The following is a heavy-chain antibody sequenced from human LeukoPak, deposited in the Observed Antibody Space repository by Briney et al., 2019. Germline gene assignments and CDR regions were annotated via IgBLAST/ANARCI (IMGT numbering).Heavy chain of an antibody. J-gene: IGHJ4*02. CDR3: ARGPHGRIYDILTGFDY. CDR1: GYTFTGYY. CDR2: INPNSGGT. D-gene: IGHD3-9*01. Sequence: ASVKVSCKASGYTFTGYYMHWVRQAPGQGLEWMGWINPNSGGTNYAQKFQGRVTMTRDTSISTAYMELSRLRSDDTAVYYCARGPHGRIYDILTGFDYWGQGTLVNGSS. V-gene: IGHV1-2*02.